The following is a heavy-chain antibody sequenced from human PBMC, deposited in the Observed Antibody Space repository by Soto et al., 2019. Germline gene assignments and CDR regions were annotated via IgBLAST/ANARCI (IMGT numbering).Heavy chain of an antibody. CDR3: ASRNLMVRGVAY. CDR2: INHSGST. D-gene: IGHD3-10*01. Sequence: QVQLQQWGAGLLKPSETLSLTCAVYGGSFSGYYWSWIRQPPGKGLEWIGEINHSGSTNYNPSLKSRVTISVDTSKNQFSLKLSSVTAADTAVYYCASRNLMVRGVAYWGQGTLVTVSS. V-gene: IGHV4-34*01. CDR1: GGSFSGYY. J-gene: IGHJ4*02.